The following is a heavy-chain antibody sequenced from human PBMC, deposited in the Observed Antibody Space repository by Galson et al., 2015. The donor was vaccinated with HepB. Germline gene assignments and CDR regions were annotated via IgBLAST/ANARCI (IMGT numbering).Heavy chain of an antibody. CDR2: ISYDGGNK. J-gene: IGHJ4*02. Sequence: SLRLSCAASGFSLNKFAMHWVRQSPVKGLEWVALISYDGGNKKYANSVKGRFTISRDNFKNTLYLQMNSLGLEDTAVYYCARGPGLYDSGWFPFDSWGQGTRVTVSS. CDR3: ARGPGLYDSGWFPFDS. V-gene: IGHV3-30-3*01. CDR1: GFSLNKFA. D-gene: IGHD6-19*01.